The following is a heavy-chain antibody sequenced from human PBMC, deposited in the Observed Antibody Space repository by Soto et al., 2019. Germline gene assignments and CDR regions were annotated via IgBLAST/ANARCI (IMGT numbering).Heavy chain of an antibody. CDR1: GFIFSSHG. Sequence: QVQLVESGGSVGQPGRSLRLSCVASGFIFSSHGMHWVRQAPGKGLEWVAVIWYDGSKKYYADSVKGRFTISRDNSKNTLHLHMNSLRVEDTAVYYCARDVAAAGTYISDQYSMDVWGPGTTVTVSS. J-gene: IGHJ6*02. CDR3: ARDVAAAGTYISDQYSMDV. D-gene: IGHD6-13*01. V-gene: IGHV3-33*01. CDR2: IWYDGSKK.